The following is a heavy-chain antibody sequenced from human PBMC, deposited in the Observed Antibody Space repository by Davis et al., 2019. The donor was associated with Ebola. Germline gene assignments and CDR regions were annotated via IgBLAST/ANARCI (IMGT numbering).Heavy chain of an antibody. J-gene: IGHJ5*02. D-gene: IGHD6-19*01. CDR3: ARGGYSSGWSGIDP. CDR1: GFTVSSNY. V-gene: IGHV3-53*01. Sequence: PGGSLRLSCAASGFTVSSNYMSWVRQAPGKGLEWVSVIYSGGSTYYADSVKGRFTISRDNSKNTLYLQMNSLRAEDTAVYYCARGGYSSGWSGIDPWGQGTLVTVSS. CDR2: IYSGGST.